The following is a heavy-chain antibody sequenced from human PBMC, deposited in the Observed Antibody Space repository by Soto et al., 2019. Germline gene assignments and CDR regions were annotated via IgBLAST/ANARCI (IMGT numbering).Heavy chain of an antibody. CDR2: INPNSGGT. J-gene: IGHJ6*02. Sequence: ASVKVSCKASGYTFTGYYMHWVRQAPGQGLEWMGWINPNSGGTNYAQKFQGWVTMTRDTSISTAYMELSRLRSDDTAVYYCARMGNDTYYHYGMDVRGQGTTVTVSS. D-gene: IGHD1-1*01. V-gene: IGHV1-2*04. CDR1: GYTFTGYY. CDR3: ARMGNDTYYHYGMDV.